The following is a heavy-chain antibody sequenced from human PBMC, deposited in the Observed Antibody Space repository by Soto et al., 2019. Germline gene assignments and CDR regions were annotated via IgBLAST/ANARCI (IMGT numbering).Heavy chain of an antibody. Sequence: GGSLRLSCAASGFTFSSYGMHWVRQAPGKGLEWVAVISYDGSNKYYADSVKGRFTISRDISKSTMYLQMNSLRAEDTAVYYCAKDKDCTNGVGYLGYYYYGMDVWCQGTTVAVSS. CDR2: ISYDGSNK. J-gene: IGHJ6*02. D-gene: IGHD2-8*01. V-gene: IGHV3-30*18. CDR1: GFTFSSYG. CDR3: AKDKDCTNGVGYLGYYYYGMDV.